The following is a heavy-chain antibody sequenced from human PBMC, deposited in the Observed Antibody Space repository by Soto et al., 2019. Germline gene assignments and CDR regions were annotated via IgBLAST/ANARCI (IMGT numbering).Heavy chain of an antibody. V-gene: IGHV1-8*01. J-gene: IGHJ5*02. D-gene: IGHD5-12*01. Sequence: ASVKVSCKASGYTFTSYDINWVRQATGQGLERMGWMNPNSGNTGYAQKFQGRVTMTRNTSISTAYMELSSLRSEDTAVYYCARGRRRVVPGYNWFDPWGQGTLVTVSS. CDR3: ARGRRRVVPGYNWFDP. CDR2: MNPNSGNT. CDR1: GYTFTSYD.